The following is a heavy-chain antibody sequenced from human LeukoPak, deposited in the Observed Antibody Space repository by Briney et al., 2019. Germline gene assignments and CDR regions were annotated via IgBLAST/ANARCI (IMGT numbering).Heavy chain of an antibody. V-gene: IGHV1-2*02. CDR2: VIPNSGGT. Sequence: ASVKVSCKASGYTSTDHYMHWVRQAPGQGLEWMGWVIPNSGGTHYAQNFQGRVTMTRDTSISTAYMELSRLTSDDTAVYYCASGGADFNYWGQGALVTVSS. D-gene: IGHD2-21*01. CDR3: ASGGADFNY. J-gene: IGHJ4*02. CDR1: GYTSTDHY.